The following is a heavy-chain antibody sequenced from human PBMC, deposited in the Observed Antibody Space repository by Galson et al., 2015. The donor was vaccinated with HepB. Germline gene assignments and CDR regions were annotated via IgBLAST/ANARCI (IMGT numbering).Heavy chain of an antibody. Sequence: SLRLSCAASGFTFSSYSMNWVRQAPGKGLEWVSYISSSSSTIYYADSVKGRFTISRDNAKNSLYLQMNSLRAEDTAVYYCAREVTGTKAPFDYWGQGTLVTVSS. CDR2: ISSSSSTI. V-gene: IGHV3-48*01. CDR3: AREVTGTKAPFDY. CDR1: GFTFSSYS. D-gene: IGHD1-20*01. J-gene: IGHJ4*02.